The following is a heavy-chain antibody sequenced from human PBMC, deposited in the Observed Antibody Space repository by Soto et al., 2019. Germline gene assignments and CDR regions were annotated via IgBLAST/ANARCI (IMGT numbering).Heavy chain of an antibody. J-gene: IGHJ6*02. CDR2: INHSGST. D-gene: IGHD1-26*01. CDR3: ARGQWGGSYLYYYYGMDV. V-gene: IGHV4-34*01. Sequence: SETLSLTCAVYGGSFSGYYWSWIRQPPGKGLEWIGEINHSGSTNYNPSLKSRVTISVDTSKNQFSLKLSSVTAADTAVYYCARGQWGGSYLYYYYGMDVWGQGTTVTVSS. CDR1: GGSFSGYY.